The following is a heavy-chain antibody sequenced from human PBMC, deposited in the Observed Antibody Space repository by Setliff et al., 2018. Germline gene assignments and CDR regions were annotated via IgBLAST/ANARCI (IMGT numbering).Heavy chain of an antibody. CDR3: AREVGTSTSSDAFDV. J-gene: IGHJ3*01. CDR2: IYHSGSA. CDR1: GDSISSGDYF. V-gene: IGHV4-30-4*08. Sequence: SETLSLTCTVSGDSISSGDYFWSWIRQPPGKGLEWIAYIYHSGSAYYNPSLKSRGTMSVDTSKNQFSLHLTSVTAADTAVYYCAREVGTSTSSDAFDVWGQGMMVTVS. D-gene: IGHD1-26*01.